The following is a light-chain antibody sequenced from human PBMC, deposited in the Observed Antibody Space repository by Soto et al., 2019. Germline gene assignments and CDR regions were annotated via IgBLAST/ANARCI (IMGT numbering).Light chain of an antibody. CDR1: QSVSGY. Sequence: EIVLTQSPDTLSLSPGERATLSCRASQSVSGYLGWYQQKPGQAPRLLIYDASNRATDVPDRFSGSGSGADFTLSISRLEPEDFAVYYCQQYGSSPPRTFGQGTKVEMK. V-gene: IGKV3-20*01. CDR2: DAS. CDR3: QQYGSSPPRT. J-gene: IGKJ1*01.